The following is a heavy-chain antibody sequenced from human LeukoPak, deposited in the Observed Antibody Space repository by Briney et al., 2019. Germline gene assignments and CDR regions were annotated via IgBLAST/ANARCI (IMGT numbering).Heavy chain of an antibody. CDR3: ARDDIIAAAFDY. CDR1: GFTFSSYW. Sequence: PGGPLRLSCAASGFTFSSYWMHWVRQAPGKGLVWVSRINSDGSSTSYADSVKGRFTISRDNAKNTLYLQMNSLRAEDTAVYYCARDDIIAAAFDYWGQGTLVTVSS. D-gene: IGHD6-13*01. V-gene: IGHV3-74*01. CDR2: INSDGSST. J-gene: IGHJ4*02.